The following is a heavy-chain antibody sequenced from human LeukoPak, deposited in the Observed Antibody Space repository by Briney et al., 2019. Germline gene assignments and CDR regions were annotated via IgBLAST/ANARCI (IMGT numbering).Heavy chain of an antibody. D-gene: IGHD3-10*01. CDR2: IQFDGSDK. CDR3: ARDPRGVWFGGRVNWFDP. V-gene: IGHV3-30*02. CDR1: GFTFSTYG. J-gene: IGHJ5*02. Sequence: GGSLRLSCAASGFTFSTYGMHWVRQAPGKGLEWVSFIQFDGSDKYYGDSVKGRFTISRDNSKNTLYLQMNSLRSEDTAVYYCARDPRGVWFGGRVNWFDPWGQGTLVTVSS.